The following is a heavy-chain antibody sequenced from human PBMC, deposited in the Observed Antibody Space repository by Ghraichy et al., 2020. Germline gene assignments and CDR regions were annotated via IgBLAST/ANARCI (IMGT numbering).Heavy chain of an antibody. V-gene: IGHV4-59*08. CDR3: ARHGGSSWYEATAFDI. CDR1: GGSISGYY. D-gene: IGHD6-13*01. Sequence: SETLSLTCTVSGGSISGYYWTWVRQPPGKGLEWIGDIYYSGSTKYNPSLKSRVTMSGDTSKSQFSLKMSSVTAADTAVYYCARHGGSSWYEATAFDIWGQGTMVTVSS. CDR2: IYYSGST. J-gene: IGHJ3*02.